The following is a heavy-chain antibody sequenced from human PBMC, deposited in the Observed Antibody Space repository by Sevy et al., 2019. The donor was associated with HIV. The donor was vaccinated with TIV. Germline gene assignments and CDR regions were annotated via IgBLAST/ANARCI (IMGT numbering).Heavy chain of an antibody. CDR2: IHHDGSDI. J-gene: IGHJ4*01. Sequence: GGSLRLSCAASGFTFSYYGMHWVRQAPGKGLEWVSFIHHDGSDIYYADSVKGRFTISRDNAKNTVYLQMNSLRTEDTALYYCAKNTATAGTGGFDYWGQEPWSPSPQ. V-gene: IGHV3-30*02. CDR3: AKNTATAGTGGFDY. CDR1: GFTFSYYG. D-gene: IGHD6-13*01.